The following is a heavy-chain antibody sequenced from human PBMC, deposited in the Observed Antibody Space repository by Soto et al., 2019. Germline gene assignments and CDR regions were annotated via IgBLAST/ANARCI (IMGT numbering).Heavy chain of an antibody. CDR3: RHGYEYYFDS. D-gene: IGHD5-18*01. CDR1: GLTLSNVW. CDR2: IKSKVDGGTT. Sequence: EVQLVESGGDLVKPGGSLRLSCAASGLTLSNVWMNWIREAPGKGLEWVGRIKSKVDGGTTVYPAPLKDRFTISRDDSKNTVYLQMNSLTTEDTAMYYCRHGYEYYFDSWGQGTLVTVSS. J-gene: IGHJ4*02. V-gene: IGHV3-15*07.